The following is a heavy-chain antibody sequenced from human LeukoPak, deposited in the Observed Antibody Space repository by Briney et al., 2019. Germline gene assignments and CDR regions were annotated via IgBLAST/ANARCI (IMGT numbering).Heavy chain of an antibody. V-gene: IGHV4-4*07. D-gene: IGHD2-2*01. CDR2: IYTSGTT. CDR3: ARETYQLLSGYYYYYMDV. J-gene: IGHJ6*03. CDR1: GGSISTYY. Sequence: SETLSLTCTVSGGSISTYYWSWIRQPAGKGLEWIGRIYTSGTTYYNPSLKSRVTMSVDTSKSQFSLKLSSVTAADTAVYYCARETYQLLSGYYYYYMDVWGKGTTVTVSS.